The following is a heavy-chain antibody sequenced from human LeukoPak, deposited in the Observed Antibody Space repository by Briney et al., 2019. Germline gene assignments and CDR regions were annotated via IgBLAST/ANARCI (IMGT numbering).Heavy chain of an antibody. J-gene: IGHJ4*02. CDR2: ISSSGSTI. CDR1: GFTFSDYY. D-gene: IGHD6-13*01. V-gene: IGHV3-11*01. CDR3: AKDRGYSSSFFEI. Sequence: PGGSLRLSCAASGFTFSDYYMSWIRQAPGKGLEWVSYISSSGSTIYYADSVKGRFTISRDNAKNSLYLQMNSLRVEDMALYYCAKDRGYSSSFFEIWGQGTLVTVSS.